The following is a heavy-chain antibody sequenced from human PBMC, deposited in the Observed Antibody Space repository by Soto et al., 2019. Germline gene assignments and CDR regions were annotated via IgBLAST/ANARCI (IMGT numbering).Heavy chain of an antibody. CDR2: ISGSGSST. Sequence: GGSLRLSCAASGFTFSSYAMSWVRQAPGKGLEWVSAISGSGSSTYYADSVKGRFTISRDNSKNTLYLQMNSLRAEDTAVYYCATPPWYSIGWFLFDYWGQGTLVTVSS. CDR1: GFTFSSYA. V-gene: IGHV3-23*01. D-gene: IGHD6-19*01. J-gene: IGHJ4*02. CDR3: ATPPWYSIGWFLFDY.